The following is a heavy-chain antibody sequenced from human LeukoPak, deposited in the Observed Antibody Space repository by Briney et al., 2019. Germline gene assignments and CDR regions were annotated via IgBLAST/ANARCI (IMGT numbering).Heavy chain of an antibody. Sequence: PGGSLRLSCAASGFTFSSYGMHWVRQAPGKGLEWVAVIWYDGSNKYYADSVKGRFTISRDNSKNTLYLQMNSLRAEDTAVYYCARDYSSGYYLSFDYWGQGTLVTVSS. CDR3: ARDYSSGYYLSFDY. J-gene: IGHJ4*02. D-gene: IGHD3-22*01. V-gene: IGHV3-33*01. CDR1: GFTFSSYG. CDR2: IWYDGSNK.